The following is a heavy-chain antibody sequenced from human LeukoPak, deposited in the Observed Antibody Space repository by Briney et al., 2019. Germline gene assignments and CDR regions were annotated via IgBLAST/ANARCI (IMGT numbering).Heavy chain of an antibody. Sequence: GGSLRLSRAASGFTVSSNYMSWVRQAPGRGLEWVSAIYSAGSTYYGGSVKGRFTISRDNSKNTLYLQMNNLRAEDTAVYYCAREAKYYGSRGYYYIYWGQGTLVTVSS. J-gene: IGHJ4*02. D-gene: IGHD3-22*01. CDR1: GFTVSSNY. CDR3: AREAKYYGSRGYYYIY. V-gene: IGHV3-53*01. CDR2: IYSAGST.